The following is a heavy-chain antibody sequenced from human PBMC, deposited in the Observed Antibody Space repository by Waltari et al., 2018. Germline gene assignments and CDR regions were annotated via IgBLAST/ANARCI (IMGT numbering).Heavy chain of an antibody. CDR2: IGPKYAI. CDR3: ARDARRESSGYDYFFDH. Sequence: EVQLVESGGGLAQPGGSLRLSLEAAGFSLPISILPWVHPAPGKGLEWVSHIGPKYAIEHADSVRGRFTISRDNAKNAVYLQMNSLTADDTAVYYCARDARRESSGYDYFFDHWGQGVLVTVSS. V-gene: IGHV3-48*04. CDR1: GFSLPISI. J-gene: IGHJ5*02. D-gene: IGHD5-12*01.